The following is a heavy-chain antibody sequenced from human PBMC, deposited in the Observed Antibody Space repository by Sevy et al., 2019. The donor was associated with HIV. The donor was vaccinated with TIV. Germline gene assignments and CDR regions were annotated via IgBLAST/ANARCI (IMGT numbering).Heavy chain of an antibody. V-gene: IGHV4-61*01. CDR1: GGSISGGNYF. CDR2: IHYSGTT. CDR3: VRDSWNYPYYFDY. Sequence: SETLSLTWTVSGGSISGGNYFWSWIRQSPGKGLEWIGYIHYSGTTNYNPSLKSRVTISVDTSKNQFSLKLRSVTAADTAVYYCVRDSWNYPYYFDYWGQGTLVTVSS. J-gene: IGHJ4*01. D-gene: IGHD1-7*01.